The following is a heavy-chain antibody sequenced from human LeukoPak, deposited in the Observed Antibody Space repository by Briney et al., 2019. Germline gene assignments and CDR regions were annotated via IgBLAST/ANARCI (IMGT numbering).Heavy chain of an antibody. D-gene: IGHD6-19*01. Sequence: PGGSLRLSRAASGFTFSTYAMSWVRQAPGKGLEWVSAISGSGGSTYYADSVKGRFTISRDNAKNSLYLQMNSLRAEDTAVYYCARAGSSGKIDYWGQGTLVTVSS. CDR1: GFTFSTYA. V-gene: IGHV3-23*01. CDR2: ISGSGGST. CDR3: ARAGSSGKIDY. J-gene: IGHJ4*02.